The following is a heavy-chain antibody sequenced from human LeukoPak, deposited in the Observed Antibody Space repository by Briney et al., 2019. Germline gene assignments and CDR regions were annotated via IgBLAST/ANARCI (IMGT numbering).Heavy chain of an antibody. CDR3: ARVVVVVAATWVGYYYYGMDV. CDR1: GGSFSGYY. CDR2: INHSGST. D-gene: IGHD2-15*01. J-gene: IGHJ6*02. Sequence: SETLSLTCAVYGGSFSGYYWSWIRQPPGKGLEWIGEINHSGSTNYNPSLKSRVTISVDTSKNQFSLKLSPVTAADTAVYYCARVVVVVAATWVGYYYYGMDVWGQGTTVTVSS. V-gene: IGHV4-34*01.